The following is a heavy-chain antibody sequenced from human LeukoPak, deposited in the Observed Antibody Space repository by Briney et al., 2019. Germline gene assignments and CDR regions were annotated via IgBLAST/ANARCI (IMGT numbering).Heavy chain of an antibody. CDR1: GFTFSSYA. CDR2: ISYDGSNK. J-gene: IGHJ4*02. CDR3: ARDPGMATMIDY. D-gene: IGHD5-24*01. Sequence: PGGSLRLSCAASGFTFSSYAMHWVRQAPGKGLEWVAVISYDGSNKYYADSVKGRFTISRDNSKNTLYLQMNSLRAEDTAVYYCARDPGMATMIDYWGQGTLVTVSS. V-gene: IGHV3-30*04.